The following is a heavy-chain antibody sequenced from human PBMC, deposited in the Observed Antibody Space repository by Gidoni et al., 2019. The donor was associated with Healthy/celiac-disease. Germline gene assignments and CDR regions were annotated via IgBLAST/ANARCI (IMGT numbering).Heavy chain of an antibody. CDR2: INHSGST. V-gene: IGHV4-34*01. CDR3: ARGLRIAVAGTSRFDY. CDR1: GGSFSGYY. J-gene: IGHJ4*02. D-gene: IGHD6-19*01. Sequence: QVQLQQWGAGLLKPSETLSLTCAVYGGSFSGYYWSWIRPPQGKGLEWIGEINHSGSTNYNPSLKSRVTISVDTSKNQFSLKLSSVTAADTAVYYCARGLRIAVAGTSRFDYWGQGTLVTVSS.